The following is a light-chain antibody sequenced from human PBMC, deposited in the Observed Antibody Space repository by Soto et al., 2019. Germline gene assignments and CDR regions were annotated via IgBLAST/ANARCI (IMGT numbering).Light chain of an antibody. CDR1: QSVTTN. V-gene: IGKV3-20*01. Sequence: EVVMTQSPATLSVSPGERVTFSCRASQSVTTNLAWYQQKPGQAPRLLIYGASSRATGIQDRFSGSGSGTDFTLTITRLEPEDFALYYCQQYGSSPWTFGQGTKVDIK. CDR2: GAS. CDR3: QQYGSSPWT. J-gene: IGKJ1*01.